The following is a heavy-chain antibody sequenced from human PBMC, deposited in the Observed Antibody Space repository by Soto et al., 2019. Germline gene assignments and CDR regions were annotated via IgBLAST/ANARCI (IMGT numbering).Heavy chain of an antibody. D-gene: IGHD6-19*01. CDR2: ISCCGGST. Sequence: EVQLLESGGGVVQPGGSLRLSCVASGFNFKKFAMRWVRQAPGEGLECVSGISCCGGSTSYADSVKGRFSIAGDDSTNTLSLQMNTLRVDDTAQYYCAKADGEQCLLPHLDTWGQGTLVTVS. CDR1: GFNFKKFA. V-gene: IGHV3-23*01. CDR3: AKADGEQCLLPHLDT. J-gene: IGHJ4*02.